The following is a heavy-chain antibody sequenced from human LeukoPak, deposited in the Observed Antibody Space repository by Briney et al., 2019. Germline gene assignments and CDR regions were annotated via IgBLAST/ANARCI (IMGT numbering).Heavy chain of an antibody. CDR3: ARELSVAGENAFEY. V-gene: IGHV1-2*02. J-gene: IGHJ4*02. CDR2: INPKSGGT. CDR1: GYTFIGYY. D-gene: IGHD6-19*01. Sequence: ASVKVSCKASGYTFIGYYMHWVRQAPGQGLEWMGWINPKSGGTNYAQKFQGRVTMTRDTSISTAYMELSRLRSDDTAVYYCARELSVAGENAFEYWGQGTLVTVSS.